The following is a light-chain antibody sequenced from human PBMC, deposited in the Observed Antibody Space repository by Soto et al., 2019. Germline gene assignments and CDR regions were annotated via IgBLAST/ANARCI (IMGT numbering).Light chain of an antibody. V-gene: IGKV3-15*01. Sequence: SVMTQSPATLSVSSGGRVTLSCWASQDFAGYLAWYHHIPGHAPRLLIYPTSTMATGVPSRFSGSGSGTEFTLTISSLQPDDVAAYYCQEYTGTSSFGGGTKGEIK. J-gene: IGKJ4*01. CDR3: QEYTGTSS. CDR2: PTS. CDR1: QDFAGY.